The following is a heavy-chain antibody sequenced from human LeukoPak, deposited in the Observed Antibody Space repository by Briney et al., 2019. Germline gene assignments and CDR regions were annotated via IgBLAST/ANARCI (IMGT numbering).Heavy chain of an antibody. V-gene: IGHV3-74*01. Sequence: GGSLRLSCAASGFAFNTYWMHWVRHAPGKGLVWVSRIKSDGSDTTYTDSVKGRFTNSRDNAKNTLYLQMNSLSAEDTAMYSCARDRGYTFDYWGQGTLVTVSS. J-gene: IGHJ4*02. CDR3: ARDRGYTFDY. CDR1: GFAFNTYW. CDR2: IKSDGSDT. D-gene: IGHD3-22*01.